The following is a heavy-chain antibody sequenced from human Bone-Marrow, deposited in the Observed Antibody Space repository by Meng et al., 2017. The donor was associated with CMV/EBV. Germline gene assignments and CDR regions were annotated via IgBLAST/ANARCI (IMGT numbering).Heavy chain of an antibody. D-gene: IGHD5/OR15-5a*01. V-gene: IGHV4-4*02. CDR3: VRECTSSSSTINPSFDD. Sequence: GSLRLSCAVFGGSISSSNWWSWVRQSPGKGLEWIGEIYHSGSTNYNPSLKSRVTISLDKSKNQVSLKVTSVTAADTAVYYCVRECTSSSSTINPSFDDWGQGTLVTVSS. CDR2: IYHSGST. J-gene: IGHJ4*02. CDR1: GGSISSSNW.